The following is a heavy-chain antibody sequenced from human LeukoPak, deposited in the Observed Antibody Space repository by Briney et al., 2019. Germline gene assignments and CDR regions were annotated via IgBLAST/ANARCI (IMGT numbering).Heavy chain of an antibody. CDR2: INQDGSEK. CDR3: ARRYFDY. J-gene: IGHJ4*02. CDR1: GFTFSNYW. Sequence: GGSLRLSCAASGFTFSNYWMSWVRQAPGKGLEWVANINQDGSEKYYVDSVRGRFTISRDNAKDLLYLQMNSLRAEDTAVYYCARRYFDYWGQGTLVTVSS. V-gene: IGHV3-7*03.